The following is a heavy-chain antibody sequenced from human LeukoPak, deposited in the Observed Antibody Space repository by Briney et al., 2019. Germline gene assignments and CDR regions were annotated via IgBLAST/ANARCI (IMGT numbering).Heavy chain of an antibody. CDR2: IYSGGST. CDR1: GFTVSSNY. V-gene: IGHV3-66*01. CDR3: ARGVRYCSTSCSNWFDP. J-gene: IGHJ5*02. Sequence: GGSLRLSCAASGFTVSSNYMSWVRQAPGKGLEWVSVIYSGGSTYYADSVKGRFTISRDNSKNTLYLQMNSLRAEDTAVYYCARGVRYCSTSCSNWFDPWGQGTLVTVSS. D-gene: IGHD2-2*01.